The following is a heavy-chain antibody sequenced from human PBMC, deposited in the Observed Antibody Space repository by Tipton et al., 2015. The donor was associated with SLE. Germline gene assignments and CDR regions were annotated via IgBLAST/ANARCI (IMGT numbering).Heavy chain of an antibody. CDR3: ARGPPFMERERNWFDP. Sequence: LRLSCTVSGGSISSYYWSWIRQPPGKGLEWIGYIYYSGSTNYNPSLKSRVTISVDRSKNQFSLKLTSVTAADTAVYYCARGPPFMERERNWFDPWGQGTQVTVSS. CDR1: GGSISSYY. CDR2: IYYSGST. D-gene: IGHD3-3*02. J-gene: IGHJ5*02. V-gene: IGHV4-59*01.